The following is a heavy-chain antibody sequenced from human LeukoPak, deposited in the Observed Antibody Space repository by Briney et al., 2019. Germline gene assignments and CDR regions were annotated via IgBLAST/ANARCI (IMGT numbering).Heavy chain of an antibody. CDR1: GFTFSSYI. J-gene: IGHJ4*02. V-gene: IGHV3-48*01. CDR3: ARDRNEYYYDSSGYSYYFDY. D-gene: IGHD3-22*01. Sequence: GGSLRLSCAASGFTFSSYIMNWVRQAPGKGLEWVSYISTTSSTIYYADSVKGRFTISRDNAKSSLYLQMNSLRAEDTAVYYCARDRNEYYYDSSGYSYYFDYWGQGTLVTVSS. CDR2: ISTTSSTI.